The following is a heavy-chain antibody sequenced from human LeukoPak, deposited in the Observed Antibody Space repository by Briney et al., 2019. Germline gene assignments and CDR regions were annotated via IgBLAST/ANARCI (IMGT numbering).Heavy chain of an antibody. D-gene: IGHD3-9*01. Sequence: SETLSLTCTVSGGSISSSSYYWGWIRQPPGKGLEWIGSIYYSGSTYYNPSLKSRVTISVDTSKNQFSLKLSSVTAADTAVYYCAREGPEATYDILTGYLDVWGQGTTVTVSS. J-gene: IGHJ6*02. CDR3: AREGPEATYDILTGYLDV. V-gene: IGHV4-39*07. CDR1: GGSISSSSYY. CDR2: IYYSGST.